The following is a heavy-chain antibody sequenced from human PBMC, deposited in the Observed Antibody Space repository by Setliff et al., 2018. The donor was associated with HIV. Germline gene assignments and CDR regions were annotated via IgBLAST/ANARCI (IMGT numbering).Heavy chain of an antibody. V-gene: IGHV4-30-4*08. CDR1: GGSISSGDYY. Sequence: SETLSLTCTVSGGSISSGDYYWSWIRQPPGKGLEWIGYIYYSGSTYYNPSLKSRVTISVDTSKNQFSLKLSSVTAADTAVYYCARRPGFGLLLSDYQYYGMDVWGQGTTVTVSS. J-gene: IGHJ6*02. D-gene: IGHD3-10*01. CDR2: IYYSGST. CDR3: ARRPGFGLLLSDYQYYGMDV.